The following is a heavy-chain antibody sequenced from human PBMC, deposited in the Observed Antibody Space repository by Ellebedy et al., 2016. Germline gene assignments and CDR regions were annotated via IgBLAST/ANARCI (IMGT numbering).Heavy chain of an antibody. V-gene: IGHV1-69*06. CDR2: IIPPSDTA. CDR3: ATRYYYDSSGYYYFLYYFDY. Sequence: ASVKVSCKASGGSFSSYAMSWVRQAPGQGLEWMGGIIPPSDTANYAQKFQGSVTITADKSTSTAYMELSSLRSEDTAVYYCATRYYYDSSGYYYFLYYFDYWGQGTLVTVSS. J-gene: IGHJ4*02. CDR1: GGSFSSYA. D-gene: IGHD3-22*01.